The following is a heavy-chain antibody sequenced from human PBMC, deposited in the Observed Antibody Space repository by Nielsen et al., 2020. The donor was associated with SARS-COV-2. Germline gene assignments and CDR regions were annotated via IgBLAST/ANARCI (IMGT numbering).Heavy chain of an antibody. D-gene: IGHD3-3*01. J-gene: IGHJ4*02. CDR3: ARDRSNFVEILEWLSGGNDY. Sequence: GESLKISCAASGFTFSSYGMHWVRQAPGKGLEWVAVIWYDGSNKYYADSVKGRFTTSRDNSKNTLYLQMNSLRAEDTAVYYCARDRSNFVEILEWLSGGNDYWGQGTLVTVSS. CDR1: GFTFSSYG. V-gene: IGHV3-33*01. CDR2: IWYDGSNK.